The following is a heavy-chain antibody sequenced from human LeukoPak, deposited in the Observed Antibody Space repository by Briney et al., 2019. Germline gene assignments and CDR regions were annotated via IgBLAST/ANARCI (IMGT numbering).Heavy chain of an antibody. Sequence: ASVKVSCKASGYTFTSYDINWVRQATGQGLEWMGWMNPNSGNTGYAQKFQGRVTMTRNTSISTAYMELSSLRSEDTAVYYCARDVPAAMSYYYYYMDVWGKGTTVTVSS. CDR2: MNPNSGNT. J-gene: IGHJ6*03. CDR3: ARDVPAAMSYYYYYMDV. D-gene: IGHD2-2*01. V-gene: IGHV1-8*01. CDR1: GYTFTSYD.